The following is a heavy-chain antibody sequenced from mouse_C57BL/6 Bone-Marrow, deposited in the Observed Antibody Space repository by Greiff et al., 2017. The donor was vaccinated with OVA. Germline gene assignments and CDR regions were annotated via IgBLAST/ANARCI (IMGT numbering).Heavy chain of an antibody. D-gene: IGHD2-5*01. Sequence: EVKLMESGGGLVKPGGSLKLSCAASGFTFSSYTMSWVRQTPEKRLEWVATISGGGGNTYYPDSVKGRFTISRDNAKNTLYLQMSSLRSEDTALYYCARHPLYSNYWYFDVWGTGTTVTVSS. CDR2: ISGGGGNT. J-gene: IGHJ1*03. CDR1: GFTFSSYT. V-gene: IGHV5-9*01. CDR3: ARHPLYSNYWYFDV.